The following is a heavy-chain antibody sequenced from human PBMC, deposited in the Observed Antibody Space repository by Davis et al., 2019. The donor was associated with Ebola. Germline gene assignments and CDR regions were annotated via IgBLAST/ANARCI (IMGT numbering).Heavy chain of an antibody. CDR1: CFTFSSYW. CDR3: ASNTWYYYGMDV. Sequence: GESLKISCAASCFTFSSYWMHWVRQAPGKGLVWVSRINSDGSSTSYADSVKGRFTISRDNAKNTLYLQMNGLRVEDTAVYYCASNTWYYYGMDVWGQGTTATVSS. V-gene: IGHV3-74*01. CDR2: INSDGSST. J-gene: IGHJ6*02. D-gene: IGHD3-16*01.